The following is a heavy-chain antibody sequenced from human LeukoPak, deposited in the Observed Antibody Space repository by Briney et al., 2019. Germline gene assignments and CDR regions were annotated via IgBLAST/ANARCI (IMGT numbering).Heavy chain of an antibody. J-gene: IGHJ6*03. CDR1: GYTFTGYY. V-gene: IGHV1-18*04. Sequence: ASVKVSCKASGYTFTGYYMRWVRRAPGQGLEWMGWISAYNGNTNYAQKLQGRVTMTTDTSTSTAYMELRSLRSDDTAVYYCARHPYYMDVWGKGTTVTVSS. CDR3: ARHPYYMDV. CDR2: ISAYNGNT.